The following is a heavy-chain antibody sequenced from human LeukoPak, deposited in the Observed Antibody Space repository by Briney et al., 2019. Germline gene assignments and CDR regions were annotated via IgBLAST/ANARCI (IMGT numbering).Heavy chain of an antibody. J-gene: IGHJ4*02. V-gene: IGHV3-21*01. CDR3: AVDYDILTGYYTDPVPFDY. CDR2: ISSSSSYI. D-gene: IGHD3-9*01. CDR1: GFTFSSYS. Sequence: GGSLRLSCAASGFTFSSYSMNWVRQAPGKGLEWVSSISSSSSYIYYADSVKGRFTISRDNAKNSLYLQMNSLGAEDTAVYYCAVDYDILTGYYTDPVPFDYWGQGALVTVSS.